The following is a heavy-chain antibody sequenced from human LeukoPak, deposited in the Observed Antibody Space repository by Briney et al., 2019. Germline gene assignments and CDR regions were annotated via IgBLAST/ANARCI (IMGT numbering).Heavy chain of an antibody. CDR3: ARDSNWANWFDP. V-gene: IGHV3-48*01. Sequence: GGSLRLSCAASGFTFSSYAMHWVRQGPGKGLEWIAYIGSSNGDIKYADSVKGRFTISRDNAKNSLFLQMNSLRAEDTAVYYCARDSNWANWFDPWGQGTLVTVSS. CDR2: IGSSNGDI. D-gene: IGHD3-16*01. J-gene: IGHJ5*02. CDR1: GFTFSSYA.